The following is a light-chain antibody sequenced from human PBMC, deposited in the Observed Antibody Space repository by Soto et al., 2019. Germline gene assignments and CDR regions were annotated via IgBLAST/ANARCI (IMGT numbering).Light chain of an antibody. CDR1: SSDVGGYNY. J-gene: IGLJ1*01. CDR3: FSFTTPITHV. V-gene: IGLV2-14*01. CDR2: EVN. Sequence: QSVLTQPASVSGSPGQSITISCTGTSSDVGGYNYVSWFQQHPGKAPKLMISEVNNRPSGVSNRFSGSQSGNTAYLTISGLQVEFEAEYFCFSFTTPITHVFGTGTKVTVL.